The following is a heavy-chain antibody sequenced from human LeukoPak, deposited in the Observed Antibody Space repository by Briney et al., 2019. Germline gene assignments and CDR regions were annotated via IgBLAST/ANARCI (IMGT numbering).Heavy chain of an antibody. J-gene: IGHJ5*01. Sequence: GGSLRLSCAASGFTFSSYNMNWVRQAPGKGLEWVSSISSSSSYIYYADSVKGRFTITRDNAMRSLYLQMNSLRAEETAVYYCARDWLSCDSNGCYPAFDSWGQGTLVTVSS. CDR3: ARDWLSCDSNGCYPAFDS. CDR2: ISSSSSYI. V-gene: IGHV3-21*01. D-gene: IGHD3-22*01. CDR1: GFTFSSYN.